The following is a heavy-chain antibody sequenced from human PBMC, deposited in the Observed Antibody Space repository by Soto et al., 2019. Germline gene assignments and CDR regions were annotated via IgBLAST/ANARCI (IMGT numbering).Heavy chain of an antibody. CDR3: ARTNPIGYRSGGSCYNWFDP. D-gene: IGHD2-15*01. V-gene: IGHV5-51*01. J-gene: IGHJ5*02. CDR1: GYSFTSYW. CDR2: IYPGDSDT. Sequence: GESLKISCKGSGYSFTSYWIGWVRQMPGKGLKWMGIIYPGDSDTRYSPSFQGQVTISADKSISTAYLQWSSLKASDTAMYYCARTNPIGYRSGGSCYNWFDPWGQGTLVTVSS.